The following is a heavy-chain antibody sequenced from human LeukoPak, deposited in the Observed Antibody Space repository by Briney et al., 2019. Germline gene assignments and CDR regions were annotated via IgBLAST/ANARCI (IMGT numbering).Heavy chain of an antibody. D-gene: IGHD4-17*01. V-gene: IGHV4-59*11. Sequence: SETLSLTCTVSGGSISSHYWSWIRQPPGKGLEWIGYIYYSGSTSYNPSLKSRVTISVDTSKNQFSLKLSSVTAADTAVYYCARWDMTTDAFDIWGQGTMVTVSS. CDR2: IYYSGST. CDR1: GGSISSHY. J-gene: IGHJ3*02. CDR3: ARWDMTTDAFDI.